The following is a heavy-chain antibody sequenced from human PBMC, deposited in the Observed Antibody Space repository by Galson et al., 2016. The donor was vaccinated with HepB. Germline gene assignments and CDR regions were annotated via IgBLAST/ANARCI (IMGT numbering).Heavy chain of an antibody. Sequence: SETLSLTCSVSGGSISSTSHFWGWIRQSPGKGLEWIGSIYYAGTTYYNPSLNSRVSMSLDKSKSQFSMKLTSVTAADTAVYFCARVGAVADDAFDVWGRGTVVTVSS. CDR2: IYYAGTT. CDR3: ARVGAVADDAFDV. V-gene: IGHV4-39*07. J-gene: IGHJ3*01. CDR1: GGSISSTSHF. D-gene: IGHD6-19*01.